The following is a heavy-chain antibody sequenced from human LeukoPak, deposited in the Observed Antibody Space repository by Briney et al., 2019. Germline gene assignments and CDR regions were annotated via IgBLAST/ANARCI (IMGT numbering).Heavy chain of an antibody. CDR2: IIPIFGTA. CDR3: ARVEFPYDSSGYFYY. Sequence: ASVKVSCKASGGTFSSYAISWVRQAPGQGLEWMGGIIPIFGTANYAQKFQGRVTITADESTSTAYMELSSLRSEDTAVYYCARVEFPYDSSGYFYYWGQGTLVTVSS. V-gene: IGHV1-69*13. D-gene: IGHD3-22*01. J-gene: IGHJ4*02. CDR1: GGTFSSYA.